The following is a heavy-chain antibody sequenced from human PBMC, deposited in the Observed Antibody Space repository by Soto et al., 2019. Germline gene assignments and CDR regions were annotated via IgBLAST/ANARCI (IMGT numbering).Heavy chain of an antibody. CDR2: INHSGST. CDR3: ARGFEYSSRYGMDV. CDR1: GGSFSGYY. V-gene: IGHV4-34*01. D-gene: IGHD6-13*01. Sequence: SETLSLTCAVYGGSFSGYYWSWIRQPPGKGLEWIGEINHSGSTNYNPSLKSRVTISVDTSKNQFSLKLSSVTAADTAVYYCARGFEYSSRYGMDVWGQGTTVTVSS. J-gene: IGHJ6*02.